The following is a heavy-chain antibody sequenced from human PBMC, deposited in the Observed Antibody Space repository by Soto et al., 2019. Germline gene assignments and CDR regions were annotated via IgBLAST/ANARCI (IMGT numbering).Heavy chain of an antibody. V-gene: IGHV3-9*01. CDR3: AKSTGGTANGMDV. D-gene: IGHD2-8*02. CDR1: GFMFDNYA. CDR2: ISWNSGTI. Sequence: EVQLVESGGGLVQPGRSLRLSCAASGFMFDNYAMHWVRQAPGKGLEWVSGISWNSGTIGYADSVKGRFTISRDNAKNSLYLHMNSLRAEDTALYYCAKSTGGTANGMDVWGQGTTVTVSS. J-gene: IGHJ6*02.